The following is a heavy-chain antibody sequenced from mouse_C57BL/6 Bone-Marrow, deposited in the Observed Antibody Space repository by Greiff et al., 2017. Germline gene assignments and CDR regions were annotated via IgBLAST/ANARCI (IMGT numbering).Heavy chain of an antibody. CDR1: GYTFTSYW. CDR3: ARVGANYGSSVDY. V-gene: IGHV1-53*01. CDR2: INTSNGGT. Sequence: QVQLQQPGTELVKPGASVKLSCKASGYTFTSYWMHWVKQRPGQGLEWIGNINTSNGGTNYNEKFQSKATLTVDKSSSTAYMQLSSLTAEDSAVYYCARVGANYGSSVDYWGQGTTLTVSS. J-gene: IGHJ2*01. D-gene: IGHD1-1*01.